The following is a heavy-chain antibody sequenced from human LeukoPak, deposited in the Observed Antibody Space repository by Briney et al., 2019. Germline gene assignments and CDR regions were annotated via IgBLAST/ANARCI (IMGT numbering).Heavy chain of an antibody. V-gene: IGHV4-30-4*01. D-gene: IGHD2-2*01. J-gene: IGHJ3*01. Sequence: PSETLSLTCTVSGGSISSGDYYWSWIRQPPGKGLEYIGYIYDSEGTYYNPSLKSRVTVSVDRSKNQFSLKVYSVSAADTAVYYCASGIAYYQPSKNAFDFLGQGTMVIVSS. CDR1: GGSISSGDYY. CDR3: ASGIAYYQPSKNAFDF. CDR2: IYDSEGT.